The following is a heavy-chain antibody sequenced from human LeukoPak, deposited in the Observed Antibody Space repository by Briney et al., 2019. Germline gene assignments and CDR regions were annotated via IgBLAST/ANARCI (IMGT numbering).Heavy chain of an antibody. V-gene: IGHV1-8*02. J-gene: IGHJ3*02. Sequence: ASVKVSCKASGYTFTSHHINWVRQAAGQGLEWMGWMNPNSGNTAYAQKFQGRVTMTWDTSINTAYMELGSLRSDDTAVYYCARDPYNYYDSSGYYYSAFDIWGQGTMVTVSS. CDR3: ARDPYNYYDSSGYYYSAFDI. D-gene: IGHD3-22*01. CDR2: MNPNSGNT. CDR1: GYTFTSHH.